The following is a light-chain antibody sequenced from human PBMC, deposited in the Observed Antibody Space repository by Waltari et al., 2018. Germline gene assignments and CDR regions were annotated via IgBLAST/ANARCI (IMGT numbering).Light chain of an antibody. Sequence: QSALTQPASVSGSPGQSITMSCTGTSSDVDSYEHVSWYQQHPGKAPKLMIYDVTIRPSGVSSRFSGSKSGNTASLTILGLQAEDEADYYCSSYTSSSPVLFGGGTKLTVL. CDR3: SSYTSSSPVL. CDR1: SSDVDSYEH. J-gene: IGLJ3*02. V-gene: IGLV2-14*03. CDR2: DVT.